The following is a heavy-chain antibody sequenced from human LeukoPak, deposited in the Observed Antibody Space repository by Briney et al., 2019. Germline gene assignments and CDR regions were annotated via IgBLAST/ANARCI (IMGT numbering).Heavy chain of an antibody. V-gene: IGHV3-30*02. CDR1: GFTFSSYG. J-gene: IGHJ4*02. CDR3: AKDPYYYDSSGYNDSFDY. Sequence: GGSLRLSCAASGFTFSSYGMHWVRQAPGKGLEWVAFIRYDGSNKYYADSVKGRFTISRDNSKNTLYLQMNSLRAEDTAVYYCAKDPYYYDSSGYNDSFDYWGQGTLVTVSS. CDR2: IRYDGSNK. D-gene: IGHD3-22*01.